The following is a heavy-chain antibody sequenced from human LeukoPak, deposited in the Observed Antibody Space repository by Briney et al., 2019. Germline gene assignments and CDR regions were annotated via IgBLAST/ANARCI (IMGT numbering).Heavy chain of an antibody. CDR3: AKGPNDYGDYREPDY. V-gene: IGHV3-21*04. CDR2: ISSSSSYI. D-gene: IGHD4-17*01. Sequence: KPGGSLRLSCAASGFTFSSYSMKWVRQAPGKGLEWVSSISSSSSYIYYADSVKGRFTISRDNSKNTLYLQMNSLRAEDTAVYYCAKGPNDYGDYREPDYWGQGTLVTVSS. J-gene: IGHJ4*02. CDR1: GFTFSSYS.